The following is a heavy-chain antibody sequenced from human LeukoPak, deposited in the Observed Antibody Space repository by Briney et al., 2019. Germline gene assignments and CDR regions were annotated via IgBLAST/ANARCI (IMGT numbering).Heavy chain of an antibody. Sequence: SQTLSLTCAVSGGSISSGGYSWSWIRQPPEKGLEWIGYIYHSGSTYYNPSLKSRVAISVDTSKNQFSLKLSSVTAADTAVYYCAAQRGSILANIDYWGQGTLVTVSS. D-gene: IGHD1/OR15-1a*01. CDR1: GGSISSGGYS. J-gene: IGHJ4*02. V-gene: IGHV4-30-2*02. CDR2: IYHSGST. CDR3: AAQRGSILANIDY.